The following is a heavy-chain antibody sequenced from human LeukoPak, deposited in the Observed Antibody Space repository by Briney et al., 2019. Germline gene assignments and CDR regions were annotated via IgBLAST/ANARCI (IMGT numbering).Heavy chain of an antibody. V-gene: IGHV3-30-3*01. CDR3: ARTAHFYSNGFDI. CDR2: SLFDGNIN. CDR1: GFTFSLYT. J-gene: IGHJ3*02. D-gene: IGHD1-26*01. Sequence: GGSLRLSCTASGFTFSLYTMQWVRQAPGKGLEWVALSLFDGNINYYATSVKGRFTISRDSSKNTLYLQMNSLRPEDTAMYYCARTAHFYSNGFDIWGQGTMVTVSS.